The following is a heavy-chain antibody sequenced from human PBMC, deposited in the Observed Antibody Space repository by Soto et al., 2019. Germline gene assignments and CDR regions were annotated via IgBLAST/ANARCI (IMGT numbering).Heavy chain of an antibody. Sequence: QVQLVQSGAEVKKPGSSVKVSCKASGGTFGSYAFSWVRQAPGQGIEWMGGIIPVSGAAHYAQKFQGRVTITADESTSTAYMELSILSSQDTAVYYCATALGCRSTSCTLDYWGQGTRVIVSS. D-gene: IGHD2-2*01. CDR3: ATALGCRSTSCTLDY. CDR1: GGTFGSYA. J-gene: IGHJ4*02. CDR2: IIPVSGAA. V-gene: IGHV1-69*01.